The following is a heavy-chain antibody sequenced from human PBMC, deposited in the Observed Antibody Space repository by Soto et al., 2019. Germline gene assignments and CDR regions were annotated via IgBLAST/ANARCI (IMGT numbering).Heavy chain of an antibody. CDR2: IWYDGSNK. V-gene: IGHV3-33*06. CDR3: AKAGVGYVSSGYNY. CDR1: GFTFSSYG. D-gene: IGHD3-22*01. J-gene: IGHJ4*02. Sequence: QVQLVESGGGVVQPGRSLRLSCAASGFTFSSYGMHWVRQAPGKGLEWVAVIWYDGSNKYYADSVKGRFTISRDNSKNTLYLQMNSLRAEDMAVYYCAKAGVGYVSSGYNYWGQGTLVTVSS.